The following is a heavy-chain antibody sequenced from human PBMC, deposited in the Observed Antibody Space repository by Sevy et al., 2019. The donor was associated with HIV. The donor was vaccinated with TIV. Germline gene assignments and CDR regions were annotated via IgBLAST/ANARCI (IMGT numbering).Heavy chain of an antibody. Sequence: GGSLRLSCAASGFTVSSNYMSWVRQAPGKGLEWVSVIYSGGSTYYADSVKGRFTISRDNSKNTLDLQMNSLRAEDTAVYYCAREGEVYYYGSGGHYYYYMDVWGKGTTVTVSS. V-gene: IGHV3-53*01. D-gene: IGHD3-10*01. CDR3: AREGEVYYYGSGGHYYYYMDV. J-gene: IGHJ6*03. CDR2: IYSGGST. CDR1: GFTVSSNY.